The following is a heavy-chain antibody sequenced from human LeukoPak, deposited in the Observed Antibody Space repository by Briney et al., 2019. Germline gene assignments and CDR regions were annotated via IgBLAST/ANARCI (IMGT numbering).Heavy chain of an antibody. CDR3: ARDSEVVVAASTSFRYYYGMDV. CDR1: GNTFTNYD. V-gene: IGHV1-8*01. D-gene: IGHD2-15*01. J-gene: IGHJ6*02. Sequence: GASVKVSCKASGNTFTNYDMNWVRQAPGQGLEWVGWMNPNSGKTGYAQKFQGRVSMTRDTSISTAYMELSSLRPEDTAVYYCARDSEVVVAASTSFRYYYGMDVWGQGTTVTVSS. CDR2: MNPNSGKT.